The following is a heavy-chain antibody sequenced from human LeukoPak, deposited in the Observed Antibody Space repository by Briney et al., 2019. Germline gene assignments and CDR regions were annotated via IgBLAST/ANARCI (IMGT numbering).Heavy chain of an antibody. D-gene: IGHD4-23*01. V-gene: IGHV3-66*01. CDR1: GFTVSSNY. CDR3: ASNHGGNSGLGYYHYGMDV. CDR2: IYSGGST. Sequence: GGSLRLSCAASGFTVSSNYMSWVRQAPGKGLEWVSVIYSGGSTYYADSVKGRFTISRDNSKNTLYLQMNSLRAEDTAVYYCASNHGGNSGLGYYHYGMDVWGQGTTVTVSS. J-gene: IGHJ6*02.